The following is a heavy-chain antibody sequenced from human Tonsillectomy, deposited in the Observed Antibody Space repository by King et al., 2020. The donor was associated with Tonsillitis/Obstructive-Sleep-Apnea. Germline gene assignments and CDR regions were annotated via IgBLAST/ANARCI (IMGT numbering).Heavy chain of an antibody. CDR3: ASYSCSSTNCYFGRCFDP. Sequence: VQLQESGPGLVKPSQTLSLTCTVSGGSISSGGHYWSWIRQHPGKGLEWIGYIYYSGSTYYNPSLKSRVTISVDTSKNQFSLRLSSVTAADTAVYYCASYSCSSTNCYFGRCFDPWGQGTLVTVSS. D-gene: IGHD2-2*01. J-gene: IGHJ5*02. CDR1: GGSISSGGHY. CDR2: IYYSGST. V-gene: IGHV4-31*03.